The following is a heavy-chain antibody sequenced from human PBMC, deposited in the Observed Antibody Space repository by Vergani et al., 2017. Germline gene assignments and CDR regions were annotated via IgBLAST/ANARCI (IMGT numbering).Heavy chain of an antibody. Sequence: QVQLVESGGGVVQPGRSLRLSCAASGFTFSSYAMHWVRQAPGKGLEWVAVISYDGTNKYYTNSVRGRFTISRDNSKSTLFLQMNSLRVEDMAVYYCARDSGYCSSTSCRGGYYYMDVWGKGTTVTVSS. CDR2: ISYDGTNK. J-gene: IGHJ6*03. V-gene: IGHV3-30-3*01. CDR1: GFTFSSYA. CDR3: ARDSGYCSSTSCRGGYYYMDV. D-gene: IGHD2-2*03.